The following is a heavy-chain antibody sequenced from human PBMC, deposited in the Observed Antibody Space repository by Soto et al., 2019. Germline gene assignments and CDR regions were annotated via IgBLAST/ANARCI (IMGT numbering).Heavy chain of an antibody. CDR2: ISYSGST. CDR1: GVSVSRGSYY. Sequence: SETLSLTCAVSGVSVSRGSYYWNWIRQPPGKGLEWIGYISYSGSTNYNPSLRSRVTISLDRSKNQFSLRLNSVTAADTAMYYCASDPPCSSDCGLDVWGQGTKVTVYS. CDR3: ASDPPCSSDCGLDV. V-gene: IGHV4-61*01. D-gene: IGHD6-6*01. J-gene: IGHJ6*02.